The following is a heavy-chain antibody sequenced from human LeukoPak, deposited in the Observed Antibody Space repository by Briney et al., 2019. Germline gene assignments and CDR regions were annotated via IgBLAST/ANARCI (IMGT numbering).Heavy chain of an antibody. D-gene: IGHD2-2*01. J-gene: IGHJ4*02. CDR3: ARGCSSTACYGLMDY. CDR1: VYTFISYG. Sequence: ASVKVSCKASVYTFISYGISWVRQAPGEGLEWMGWISTYNGNTNYAHKLQGRVTMTTDTSTTTAYMQLRSLRSDDTAMYYCARGCSSTACYGLMDYWGQGTLVTVSS. CDR2: ISTYNGNT. V-gene: IGHV1-18*01.